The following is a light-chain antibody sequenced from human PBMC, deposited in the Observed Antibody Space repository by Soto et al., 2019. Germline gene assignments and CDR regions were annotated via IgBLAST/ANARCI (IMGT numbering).Light chain of an antibody. CDR2: GAA. Sequence: VMTQSPATLSVSPGARATLSCRASQSISTNLAWYQHKPGQPPSLVIYGAATRATGVPARFSGSGSGTQFTLTITSLQSDDVAVYDCQQYNTWTWTFGQGTKVEIK. CDR3: QQYNTWTWT. J-gene: IGKJ1*01. V-gene: IGKV3-15*01. CDR1: QSISTN.